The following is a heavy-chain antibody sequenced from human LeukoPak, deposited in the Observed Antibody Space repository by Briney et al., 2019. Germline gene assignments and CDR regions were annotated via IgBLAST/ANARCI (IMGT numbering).Heavy chain of an antibody. V-gene: IGHV4-34*01. CDR1: GGSISSYY. J-gene: IGHJ5*02. D-gene: IGHD1-7*01. Sequence: TSETLSLTCTVSGGSISSYYWSWIRQPPGKGLEWIGEINHSGSTNYNPSLKSRVTISVDTSKNQFSLKLSSVTAADTAVYYCARGVLKYNWNYGAYNWFDPWGQGTLVTVSS. CDR2: INHSGST. CDR3: ARGVLKYNWNYGAYNWFDP.